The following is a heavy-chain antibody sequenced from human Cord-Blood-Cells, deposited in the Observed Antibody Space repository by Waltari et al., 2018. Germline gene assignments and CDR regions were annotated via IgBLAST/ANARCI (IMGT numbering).Heavy chain of an antibody. D-gene: IGHD3-10*01. Sequence: QVQLVQSGAEVKKPGASVKVSCKAYGYTFTSYDINWVRQATGQGLTWMGWMNPNSGNTGYAQKFQGRVTMTRNTSISTAYMELSSLRSEDTAVYYCARERAITMVQGVFYYYYGMDVWGQGTTVTVSS. CDR2: MNPNSGNT. V-gene: IGHV1-8*01. CDR3: ARERAITMVQGVFYYYYGMDV. J-gene: IGHJ6*02. CDR1: GYTFTSYD.